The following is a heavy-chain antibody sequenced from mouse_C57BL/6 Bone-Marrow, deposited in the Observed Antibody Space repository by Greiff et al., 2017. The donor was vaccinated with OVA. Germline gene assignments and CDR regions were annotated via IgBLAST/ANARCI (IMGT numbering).Heavy chain of an antibody. CDR3: TTPYYGNFDY. Sequence: VQLQQSGAELVRPGASVKLSCTASGFNIKDDYMHWVKQRPEQGLEWIGWIDPENGDTEYASQFQGKATITADTSSNTAYLQLSSLTSEDTAVYYCTTPYYGNFDYWGQGTTLTVSS. J-gene: IGHJ2*01. V-gene: IGHV14-4*01. D-gene: IGHD2-10*01. CDR2: IDPENGDT. CDR1: GFNIKDDY.